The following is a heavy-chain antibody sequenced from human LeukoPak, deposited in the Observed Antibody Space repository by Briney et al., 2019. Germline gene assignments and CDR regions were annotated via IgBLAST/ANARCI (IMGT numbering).Heavy chain of an antibody. CDR2: IIPMFGTA. Sequence: SVKVSCKASGGTFSNYAISWVRQAPGQGLEWMGGIIPMFGTANYAQKFQGRVTITAYESTSTAYMELRSLRSEDTAVYYCARGRGYDYVWGSYRPSYFDYWGQGTLVTVSS. CDR3: ARGRGYDYVWGSYRPSYFDY. J-gene: IGHJ4*02. CDR1: GGTFSNYA. D-gene: IGHD3-16*02. V-gene: IGHV1-69*13.